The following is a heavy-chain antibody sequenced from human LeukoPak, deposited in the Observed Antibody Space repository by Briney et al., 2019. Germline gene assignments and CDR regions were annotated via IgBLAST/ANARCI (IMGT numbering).Heavy chain of an antibody. J-gene: IGHJ4*02. V-gene: IGHV3-9*01. Sequence: GGSLRLSCAASGFTFDDYAMHWVRQAPGKGLEWVSGINWNSGTIGYADSVKGRFTISRDNAKNSLYLQMNSLRAEDTALYYCAKDVFTMVRGVLEYWGQGTLVTVSS. CDR1: GFTFDDYA. CDR2: INWNSGTI. CDR3: AKDVFTMVRGVLEY. D-gene: IGHD3-10*01.